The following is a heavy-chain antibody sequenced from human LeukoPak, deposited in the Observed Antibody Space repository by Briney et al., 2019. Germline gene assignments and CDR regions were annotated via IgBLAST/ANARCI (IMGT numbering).Heavy chain of an antibody. J-gene: IGHJ4*02. Sequence: GGSLRLSCAASGFTFSSYAMHWVRQAPGKGLEWVALISYDKSNKYYADSVKGRFTISRDNSKNTLFVQMNSLRAEDTAVYYCAKGYDDFWSGYFDYWGQGTLVTVSS. CDR3: AKGYDDFWSGYFDY. CDR2: ISYDKSNK. D-gene: IGHD3-3*01. CDR1: GFTFSSYA. V-gene: IGHV3-30-3*01.